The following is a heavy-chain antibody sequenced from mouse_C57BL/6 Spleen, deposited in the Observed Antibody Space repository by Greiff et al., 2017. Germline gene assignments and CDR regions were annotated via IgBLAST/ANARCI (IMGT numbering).Heavy chain of an antibody. V-gene: IGHV14-4*01. D-gene: IGHD2-4*01. CDR1: GFNIKDDY. CDR2: IDPENGDT. J-gene: IGHJ3*01. Sequence: VQLQQSGAELVRPGASVKLSCTASGFNIKDDYMHWVQQRPEQGLEWIGWIDPENGDTEYASKFQGKATITADTSSNTAYLQLSSLTSEDTAVYYCTTLDDSSFAYWGKGTLVTVSA. CDR3: TTLDDSSFAY.